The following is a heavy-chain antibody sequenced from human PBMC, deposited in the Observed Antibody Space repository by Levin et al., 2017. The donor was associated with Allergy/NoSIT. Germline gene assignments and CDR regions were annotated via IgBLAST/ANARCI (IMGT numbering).Heavy chain of an antibody. CDR3: ARGGCSATSCLDY. CDR2: IHTDTSVT. V-gene: IGHV3-74*01. Sequence: ETLSLTCAASGFTFSSYYMHWVRQAPGKGLAWVSNIHTDTSVTNYADAVKGRFTISRDNAKNTLYLQMNSMRAEDTAVYYCARGGCSATSCLDYWGQGTLVTVSS. J-gene: IGHJ4*02. D-gene: IGHD2-15*01. CDR1: GFTFSSYY.